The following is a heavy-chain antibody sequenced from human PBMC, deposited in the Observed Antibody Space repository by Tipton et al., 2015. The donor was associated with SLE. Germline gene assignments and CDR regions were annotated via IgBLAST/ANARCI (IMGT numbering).Heavy chain of an antibody. CDR1: GFTFSSYW. J-gene: IGHJ6*02. CDR3: ARCYYDFWSVYSVYGMDV. V-gene: IGHV3-74*01. CDR2: INSDGSTT. D-gene: IGHD3-3*01. Sequence: SLRLSCAASGFTFSSYWMHWVRQAPGKGLVWVSRINSDGSTTSYADSVKGRFTISRDNAKNTLYLQMNSLRAEDTAVYYCARCYYDFWSVYSVYGMDVWGQGTMVSVS.